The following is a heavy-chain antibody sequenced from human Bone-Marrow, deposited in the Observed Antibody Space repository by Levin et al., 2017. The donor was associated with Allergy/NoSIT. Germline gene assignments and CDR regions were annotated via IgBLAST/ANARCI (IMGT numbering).Heavy chain of an antibody. D-gene: IGHD6-19*01. CDR2: ISYDGIHK. CDR1: EFIFRNYA. V-gene: IGHV3-30*01. CDR3: ARDRGSSNGWVDY. Sequence: QTGGSLRLSCAASEFIFRNYAMHWVRQAPGKGLEWVALISYDGIHKRYGDSVEGRFTISRDNSQNTLYLEMDSLRGDDTAVYFCARDRGSSNGWVDYWGQGTLVTVSS. J-gene: IGHJ4*02.